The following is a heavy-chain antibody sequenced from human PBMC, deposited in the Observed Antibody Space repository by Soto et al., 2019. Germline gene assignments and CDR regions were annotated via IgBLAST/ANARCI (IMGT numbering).Heavy chain of an antibody. CDR2: INGGLVNT. CDR3: AGPRRYCSSTSCYFPFDY. V-gene: IGHV1-3*01. Sequence: SGKGSCNAPAYTFTTYTLNCVRPATVQASRWSGWINGGLVNTEYSQKSQGRVTTTTPTSASTAHSDLSSLRYEDTAVYYCAGPRRYCSSTSCYFPFDYWGQGTQVTVSS. J-gene: IGHJ4*02. D-gene: IGHD2-2*01. CDR1: AYTFTTYT.